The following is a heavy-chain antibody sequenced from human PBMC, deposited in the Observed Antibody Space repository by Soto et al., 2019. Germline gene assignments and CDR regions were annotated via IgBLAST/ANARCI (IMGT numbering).Heavy chain of an antibody. CDR1: GGTFSSYA. CDR3: ARAEITIFGVVRYGMDV. Sequence: SVKVSCKASGGTFSSYAISWVRQAPGQGLEWMGGIIPIFGTANYAQKFQGRVTITADESTSTAYMELSSLRSEDTAVYYCARAEITIFGVVRYGMDVWGQGTTVTVSS. CDR2: IIPIFGTA. D-gene: IGHD3-3*01. V-gene: IGHV1-69*13. J-gene: IGHJ6*02.